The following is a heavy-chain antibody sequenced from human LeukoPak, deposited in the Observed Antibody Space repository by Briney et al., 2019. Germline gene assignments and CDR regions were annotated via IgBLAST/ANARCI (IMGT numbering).Heavy chain of an antibody. J-gene: IGHJ4*02. CDR2: IYYSGST. CDR1: GGSLSSYY. Sequence: SETLSLTCTVSGGSLSSYYWSWIRQPPGKGLEWIGYIYYSGSTNYNPSLKSRVTISVDTSKNQFSLKLSSVTAADTAVYYCARRIAVAGTHDYWGQGTLVTVSS. V-gene: IGHV4-59*08. D-gene: IGHD6-19*01. CDR3: ARRIAVAGTHDY.